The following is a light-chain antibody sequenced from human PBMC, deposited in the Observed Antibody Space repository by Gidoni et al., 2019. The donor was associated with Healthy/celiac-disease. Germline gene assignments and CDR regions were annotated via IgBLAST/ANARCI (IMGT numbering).Light chain of an antibody. CDR1: SSDVGGYNY. Sequence: QSALTQPASVSGSPGQSITISCTGTSSDVGGYNYVSWYQQPPGKAPKLIIYEVSNRPSGVSNRFSGSKSGNTASLTISGLQAEDEADYYCISYTSSSSVVFGGGTKLTVL. J-gene: IGLJ2*01. CDR3: ISYTSSSSVV. CDR2: EVS. V-gene: IGLV2-14*01.